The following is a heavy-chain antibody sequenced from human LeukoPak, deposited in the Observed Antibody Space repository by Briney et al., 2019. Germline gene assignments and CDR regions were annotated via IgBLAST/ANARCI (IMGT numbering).Heavy chain of an antibody. V-gene: IGHV4-59*01. CDR3: ARGGSYLVNDY. CDR2: IYYSGST. J-gene: IGHJ4*02. D-gene: IGHD3-16*01. CDR1: GGSISSYY. Sequence: SETLSLTCTVSGGSISSYYWSWIRQPPGKGLEYVGYIYYSGSTYYNPSLKSRVTISVDTSKNQFSLKLSSVTAADTAVYYCARGGSYLVNDYWGQGTLVTVSS.